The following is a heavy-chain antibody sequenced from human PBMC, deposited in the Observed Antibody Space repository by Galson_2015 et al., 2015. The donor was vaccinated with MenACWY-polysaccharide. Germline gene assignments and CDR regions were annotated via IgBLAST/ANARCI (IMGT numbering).Heavy chain of an antibody. Sequence: SLRLSCAASGFTFSSYAMSWVRQAPGKGLEWVSTISGSGGSTFHADSVKGRFTISRDNSKNTLYLQMNSLRVEDTAVFYCAKENSCGGSSNLFDYWGQGTLVTVSS. J-gene: IGHJ4*02. CDR2: ISGSGGST. CDR3: AKENSCGGSSNLFDY. D-gene: IGHD4-23*01. CDR1: GFTFSSYA. V-gene: IGHV3-23*01.